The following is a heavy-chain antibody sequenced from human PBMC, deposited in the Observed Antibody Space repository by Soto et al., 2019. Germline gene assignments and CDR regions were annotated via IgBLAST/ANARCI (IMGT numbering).Heavy chain of an antibody. Sequence: QVQLQESGPGLVKPSETLSLTCIVSGGSVRSGSYFWSWFRQPPGKGLEWMGYIDYSGSTNYSPSLKSRFTISVDTSKNQFSLKLNSVTAADTAVYYCARVPEGAAAPNLFDPWGQGTLVTVSS. CDR2: IDYSGST. V-gene: IGHV4-61*01. CDR3: ARVPEGAAAPNLFDP. J-gene: IGHJ5*02. CDR1: GGSVRSGSYF. D-gene: IGHD6-13*01.